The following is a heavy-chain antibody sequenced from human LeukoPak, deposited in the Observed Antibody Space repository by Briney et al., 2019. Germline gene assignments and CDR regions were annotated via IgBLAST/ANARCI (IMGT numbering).Heavy chain of an antibody. J-gene: IGHJ3*02. CDR1: GYSFTSYW. V-gene: IGHV1-2*06. D-gene: IGHD2-15*01. CDR2: INPSSGGT. Sequence: GESLKISCKGSGYSFTSYWIGWVRQMPGKGLEWMGRINPSSGGTNYAQKFQGRVTMTRDTSISTAYMELSRLRSDDTAVYYCASPYLGYCSGGGCYFDAFDIWGQGTMVTVSS. CDR3: ASPYLGYCSGGGCYFDAFDI.